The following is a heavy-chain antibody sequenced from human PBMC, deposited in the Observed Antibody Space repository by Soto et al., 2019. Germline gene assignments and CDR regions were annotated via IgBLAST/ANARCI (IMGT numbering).Heavy chain of an antibody. Sequence: ASVKVSCKVSGYTLTELSMHWVRQAPGKGLEWMGGLDPEDGETIYAQKFQGRVAMTEDTSTDTAYMELSSLRSEDTAVYYCATVVGRPGFDPWGQGALVTVSS. CDR1: GYTLTELS. J-gene: IGHJ5*02. CDR2: LDPEDGET. D-gene: IGHD3-10*01. V-gene: IGHV1-24*01. CDR3: ATVVGRPGFDP.